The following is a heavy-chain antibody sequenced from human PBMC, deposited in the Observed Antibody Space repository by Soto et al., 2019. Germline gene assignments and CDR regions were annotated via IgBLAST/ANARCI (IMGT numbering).Heavy chain of an antibody. Sequence: SETLSLTCTVSGGSVTHSSYYWGWIRQSPGKGLEWIGSVYYRGRRYSKSSVKSRVTISVDTSKNQFSLNFNSVTASDTALYYCVSQRTTVLAQAYFDYWGPGALVTVSS. J-gene: IGHJ4*02. CDR3: VSQRTTVLAQAYFDY. CDR1: GGSVTHSSYY. CDR2: VYYRGRR. D-gene: IGHD4-17*01. V-gene: IGHV4-39*01.